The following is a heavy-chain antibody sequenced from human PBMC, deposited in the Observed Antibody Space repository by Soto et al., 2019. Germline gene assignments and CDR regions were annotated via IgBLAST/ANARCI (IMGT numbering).Heavy chain of an antibody. J-gene: IGHJ4*02. CDR1: GFTFDDYA. CDR3: VKDRGAGRRGAFDY. V-gene: IGHV3-9*01. CDR2: INWDSGFI. Sequence: EVQLVESGGGLVQPGRSLRLSCAASGFTFDDYAMHWVRQAPGKGLEWVSNINWDSGFIDYADSVKGRFTISRDNAKNSLYLQMSSLRPEDTAFYYCVKDRGAGRRGAFDYWGQGTLVTVSS. D-gene: IGHD6-6*01.